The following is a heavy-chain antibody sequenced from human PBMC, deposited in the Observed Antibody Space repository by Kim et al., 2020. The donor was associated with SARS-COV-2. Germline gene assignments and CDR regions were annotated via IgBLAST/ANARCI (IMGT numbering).Heavy chain of an antibody. CDR3: AGTPTDYFDTSGHRNGVLDY. V-gene: IGHV3-73*01. CDR2: IRARANSYAT. CDR1: GFTFSDSS. J-gene: IGHJ4*02. D-gene: IGHD3-22*01. Sequence: GGSLRLSCAASGFTFSDSSIHWVRQASGKGLEWVGHIRARANSYATVYSASVKGRFTISRDDSKNTASLQMDSLKTEDTAVYLCAGTPTDYFDTSGHRNGVLDYWGQGTLVTVSS.